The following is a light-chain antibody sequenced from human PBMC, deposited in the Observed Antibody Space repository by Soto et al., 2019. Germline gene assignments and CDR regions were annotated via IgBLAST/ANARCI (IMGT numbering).Light chain of an antibody. V-gene: IGLV2-23*01. Sequence: QSALTQPASVSGSPGQSVTISCTGTSSDVGNNNLVSWYQHHPGKAPKFVIYEASKRPSGVSNRFSGSKSGNTASLTISGREAEDEDDYYCCSYGGNYSVVFGTGTKVTVL. CDR3: CSYGGNYSVV. CDR2: EAS. CDR1: SSDVGNNNL. J-gene: IGLJ1*01.